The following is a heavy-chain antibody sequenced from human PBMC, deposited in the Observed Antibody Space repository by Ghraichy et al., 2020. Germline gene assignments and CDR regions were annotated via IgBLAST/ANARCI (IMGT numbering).Heavy chain of an antibody. J-gene: IGHJ4*02. D-gene: IGHD3-22*01. CDR3: ARVGLSVYDSSGYYSLDFDY. CDR1: GGSFSGYY. Sequence: SETLSLTCAVYGGSFSGYYWSWIRQPPGKGLEWIGEINHSGSTNYNPSLKSRVTISVDTSKNQFSLKLSSVTAADTAVYYCARVGLSVYDSSGYYSLDFDYWGQGTLVTVSS. V-gene: IGHV4-34*01. CDR2: INHSGST.